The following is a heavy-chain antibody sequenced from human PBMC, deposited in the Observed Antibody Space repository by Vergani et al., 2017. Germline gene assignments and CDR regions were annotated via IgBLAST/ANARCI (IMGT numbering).Heavy chain of an antibody. V-gene: IGHV1-2*04. J-gene: IGHJ6*02. Sequence: QVQLVQSGAEVKKPGASVKVSCKASGYTFTSYYMHWVRQAPGQGLEWMGWINPNSGGTNYAQKFQGWVTMTRDTSISTAYMELSRLRSDDTAVYYCARERIAAREYYYYGMDVWGQGTTVTVSS. CDR2: INPNSGGT. D-gene: IGHD6-6*01. CDR1: GYTFTSYY. CDR3: ARERIAAREYYYYGMDV.